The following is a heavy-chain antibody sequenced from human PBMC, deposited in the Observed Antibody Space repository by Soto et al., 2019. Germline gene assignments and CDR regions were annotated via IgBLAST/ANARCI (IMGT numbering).Heavy chain of an antibody. Sequence: QVQLVESGGGVVQPGRSLRLSCAASGFTFSNYGMHWVRQAPGKGLEWVAVISYDGSNTYYADSVKGRFTISRDNSKNTLYLQLNSLRAEDTAVYYCAIVPARAVTLSYYYYGMDIWGQGTTVTVSS. CDR3: AIVPARAVTLSYYYYGMDI. J-gene: IGHJ6*02. CDR1: GFTFSNYG. D-gene: IGHD3-10*01. CDR2: ISYDGSNT. V-gene: IGHV3-30*03.